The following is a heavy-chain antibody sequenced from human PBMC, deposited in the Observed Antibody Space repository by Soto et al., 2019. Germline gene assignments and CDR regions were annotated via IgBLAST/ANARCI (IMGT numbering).Heavy chain of an antibody. CDR2: INAGNGNT. V-gene: IGHV1-3*01. J-gene: IGHJ6*03. D-gene: IGHD3-9*01. CDR1: GNPFTTYI. Sequence: ASVKVSCKASGNPFTTYILYWPRQAPGQRLEWMGWINAGNGNTKYAQKFQDRVTITGDTSASTAYMELSSLRSEDTAVYYCATYYGPYYDILTGYQGHYYYYMDVWGKGTTVTVSS. CDR3: ATYYGPYYDILTGYQGHYYYYMDV.